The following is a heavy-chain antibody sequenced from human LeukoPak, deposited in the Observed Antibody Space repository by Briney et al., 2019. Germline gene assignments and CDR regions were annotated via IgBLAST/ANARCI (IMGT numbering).Heavy chain of an antibody. Sequence: GASVKVSCKASGYTFTGYYMHWVRQAPGQGLEWMGWISAYNGNTNYAQKLQGRVTMTTDTSTSTAYMELRSLRSDDTAVYYCARDVSSSSWYYFDYWGQGTLVTVSS. CDR3: ARDVSSSSWYYFDY. CDR2: ISAYNGNT. V-gene: IGHV1-18*04. D-gene: IGHD6-13*01. CDR1: GYTFTGYY. J-gene: IGHJ4*02.